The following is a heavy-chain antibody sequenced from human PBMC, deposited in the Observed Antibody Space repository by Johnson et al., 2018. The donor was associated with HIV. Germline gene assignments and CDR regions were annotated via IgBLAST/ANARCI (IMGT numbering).Heavy chain of an antibody. CDR1: GFTFSSYA. CDR3: ARGGEEWSEAFDI. J-gene: IGHJ3*02. CDR2: ISYDGSNK. D-gene: IGHD3-3*01. Sequence: QVKLVESGGGVVQPGRSLRLSCAASGFTFSSYAMHWVRQAPGKGLEWVAVISYDGSNKYYADSVKGRFTISRDNSKNTLYLQMNSLRAEDTAVYYCARGGEEWSEAFDIWGQGTMVTVSS. V-gene: IGHV3-30*04.